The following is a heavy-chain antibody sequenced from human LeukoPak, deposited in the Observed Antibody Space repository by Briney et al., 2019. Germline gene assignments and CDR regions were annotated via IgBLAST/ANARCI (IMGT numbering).Heavy chain of an antibody. D-gene: IGHD3-16*01. V-gene: IGHV3-53*01. CDR2: IFSGGRT. J-gene: IGHJ4*02. Sequence: GGSLRLSCAASGFTVSSNYMSWVRQAPGEGLECVSLIFSGGRTYYADSVKGRFTISRDNSKNTLYLQMNSLRAEDTAVYYCARDLAFSSWGQGTLVTVSS. CDR3: ARDLAFSS. CDR1: GFTVSSNY.